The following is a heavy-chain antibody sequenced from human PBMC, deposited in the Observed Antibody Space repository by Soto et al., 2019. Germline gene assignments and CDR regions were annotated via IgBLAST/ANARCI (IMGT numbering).Heavy chain of an antibody. CDR2: IVPFFKGV. CDR1: GGAFSGHA. Sequence: QVQLVQSGSEVKTPWSWVKVSCKASGGAFSGHAISWLRQAPGQGLEWMGQIVPFFKGVKYAQKFQGRVTITADDSTSTAYMDLSSLTSDYTAVYYCARDVPLNYYDSTYSFYALDVWGQVTTVTVSS. J-gene: IGHJ6*02. D-gene: IGHD3-22*01. CDR3: ARDVPLNYYDSTYSFYALDV. V-gene: IGHV1-69*01.